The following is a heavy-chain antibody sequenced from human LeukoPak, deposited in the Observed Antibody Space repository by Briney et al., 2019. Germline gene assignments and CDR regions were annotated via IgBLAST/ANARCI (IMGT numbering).Heavy chain of an antibody. CDR2: INPSGGST. CDR3: ATSAEWFGELFY. D-gene: IGHD3-10*01. J-gene: IGHJ4*02. V-gene: IGHV1-46*01. CDR1: GYTFTSYY. Sequence: ASVKVSCKASGYTFTSYYMHWVRQAPGQGLEWMGIINPSGGSTSYAQKFQGRVTMTRDTSTSTVYTELSSLRSEDTAVYYCATSAEWFGELFYWGQGTLVTVSS.